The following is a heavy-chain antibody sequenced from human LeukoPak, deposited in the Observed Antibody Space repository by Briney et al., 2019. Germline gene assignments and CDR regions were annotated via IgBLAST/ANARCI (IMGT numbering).Heavy chain of an antibody. V-gene: IGHV5-51*01. J-gene: IGHJ6*02. CDR2: IYPGDSDT. CDR1: GYSFTSYW. D-gene: IGHD4-17*01. CDR3: ARHEGTVTTTTYYGMDV. Sequence: GESLQISCNGSGYSFTSYWIGWVRQLPGKGLEWMGIIYPGDSDTRYSPSFQGQVTISADKSISTAYLQWSSLKASDTAMYYCARHEGTVTTTTYYGMDVWGQGTTVTVSS.